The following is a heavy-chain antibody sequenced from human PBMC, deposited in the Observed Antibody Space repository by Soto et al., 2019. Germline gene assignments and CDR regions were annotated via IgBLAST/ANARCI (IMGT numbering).Heavy chain of an antibody. Sequence: ASVKVSCKASGYTFTSYGISWVRQAPGQGLEWMGWISAYNGNTNYAQKLQGRVTMTTDTSTSTAYMELRSLRSDDTAVYYCARDGEVVVGEYYYYYYGMDVWGQGTTVTVSS. CDR3: ARDGEVVVGEYYYYYYGMDV. V-gene: IGHV1-18*01. J-gene: IGHJ6*02. CDR1: GYTFTSYG. CDR2: ISAYNGNT. D-gene: IGHD1-26*01.